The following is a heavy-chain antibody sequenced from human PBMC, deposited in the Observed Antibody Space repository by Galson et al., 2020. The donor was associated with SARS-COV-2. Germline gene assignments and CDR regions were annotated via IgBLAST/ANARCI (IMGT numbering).Heavy chain of an antibody. V-gene: IGHV3-23*01. Sequence: GESLKISCAASGFIFSSYAMSWVRQAPGKGLEWVSGISGTGGSTYYADSVKGRFTISRDNSENTLYLQMNSLSAEDTAVYYCAKDLYADDFWGQGTLVTVSS. CDR2: ISGTGGST. D-gene: IGHD2-2*01. CDR1: GFIFSSYA. J-gene: IGHJ4*02. CDR3: AKDLYADDF.